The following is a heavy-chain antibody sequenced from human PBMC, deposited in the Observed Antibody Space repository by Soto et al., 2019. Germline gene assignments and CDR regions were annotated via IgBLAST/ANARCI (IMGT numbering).Heavy chain of an antibody. CDR2: INPNSGNT. D-gene: IGHD3-10*01. CDR3: ARVRERFGAYLYY. CDR1: GVTFTSYD. Sequence: ASVKVSCKASGVTFTSYDIHWVRQATGQGLEWMGWINPNSGNTGYAQKFQGRVTMTGNTSISTAYMELSSLRSEDTAIYYCARVRERFGAYLYYWGQGTLVTVSS. V-gene: IGHV1-8*01. J-gene: IGHJ4*02.